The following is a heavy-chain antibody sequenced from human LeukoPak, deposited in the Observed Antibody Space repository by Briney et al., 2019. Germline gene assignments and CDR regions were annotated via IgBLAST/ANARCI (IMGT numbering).Heavy chain of an antibody. J-gene: IGHJ6*02. CDR1: GYSFTSYG. CDR2: ISTYDGNA. CDR3: ARGGPYSGSYSDYYYYGMDV. Sequence: ASVKVSCKASGYSFTSYGITWVRQAPGQGLEWMGWISTYDGNANYAQKLQGRVTMTTDTSTITAYMELSSLRSEDTAVYYCARGGPYSGSYSDYYYYGMDVWGQGTTVTVSS. V-gene: IGHV1-18*01. D-gene: IGHD1-26*01.